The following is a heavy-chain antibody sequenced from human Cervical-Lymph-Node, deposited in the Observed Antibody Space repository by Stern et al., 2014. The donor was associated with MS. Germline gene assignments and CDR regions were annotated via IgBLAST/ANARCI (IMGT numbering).Heavy chain of an antibody. CDR2: SSPEDGET. D-gene: IGHD6-19*01. CDR3: ASAVTGLNYYFHALDV. J-gene: IGHJ6*02. CDR1: GYTLNDLS. V-gene: IGHV1-24*01. Sequence: QVQLVHSGAEVKKPGASVKVSCKVSGYTLNDLSLHWVRQAPGEGLEWMGGSSPEDGETIFAQGLQGRVTVTEDTSTDTAYMELSSLRSEDTAVYYCASAVTGLNYYFHALDVWGQGTTVTVSS.